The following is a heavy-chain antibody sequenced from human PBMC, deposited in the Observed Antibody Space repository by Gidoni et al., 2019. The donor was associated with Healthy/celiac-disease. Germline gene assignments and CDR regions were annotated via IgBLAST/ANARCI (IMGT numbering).Heavy chain of an antibody. Sequence: EVQLVESGGGLVKPGGSLRLSCAASGFTFSSYTMTWVRQAPGKGLEWVSSIDTNSGYIYYADSLKGRVTISRDNAKNSLSLQMNSLRAEDTAVYYCARAFYDFLTGYYFDFWGQGTLVTVSS. CDR1: GFTFSSYT. V-gene: IGHV3-21*01. D-gene: IGHD3-9*01. CDR3: ARAFYDFLTGYYFDF. CDR2: IDTNSGYI. J-gene: IGHJ4*02.